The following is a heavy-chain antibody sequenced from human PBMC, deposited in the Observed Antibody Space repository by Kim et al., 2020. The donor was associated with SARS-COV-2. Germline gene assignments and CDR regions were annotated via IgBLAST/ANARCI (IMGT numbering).Heavy chain of an antibody. Sequence: GGSLRLSCAASGFTFSSYAMTWVRQAPGKGLDCVSVISGGGETTYYADSVKGRFTISRNNSKNTLYLQMNSLSAEDTAVYYCAKEDGREGYKDYSDYWGQGTLVTVSS. J-gene: IGHJ4*02. CDR1: GFTFSSYA. V-gene: IGHV3-23*01. CDR3: AKEDGREGYKDYSDY. CDR2: ISGGGETT. D-gene: IGHD5-12*01.